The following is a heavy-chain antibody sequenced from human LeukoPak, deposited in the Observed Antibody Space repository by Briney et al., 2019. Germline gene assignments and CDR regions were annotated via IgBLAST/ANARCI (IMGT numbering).Heavy chain of an antibody. J-gene: IGHJ3*02. CDR2: IIPIFGTA. D-gene: IGHD1-1*01. CDR3: ARGVPGNDDAFDI. CDR1: GGTFSSYA. Sequence: SVKVSCKASGGTFSSYAISWVRQAPGQGLEWMGGIIPIFGTANYAQKFQGRVTITADKSTSTAYMELSSLRSEDTAVYYCARGVPGNDDAFDIWGQGTMVTVSS. V-gene: IGHV1-69*06.